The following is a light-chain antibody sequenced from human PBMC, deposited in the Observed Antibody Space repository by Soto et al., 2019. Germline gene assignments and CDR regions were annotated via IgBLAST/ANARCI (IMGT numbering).Light chain of an antibody. J-gene: IGKJ1*01. Sequence: EIVLTQSPGTLSLSPGERATLSCRASQSVSSNYLAWYQQKPGQAPRLLIYGASSRATGIPDRFSGSGSGTDFNLTISRLEPEDFAVYYCQQYGSSWTFGQGTKVEIK. CDR1: QSVSSNY. CDR2: GAS. V-gene: IGKV3-20*01. CDR3: QQYGSSWT.